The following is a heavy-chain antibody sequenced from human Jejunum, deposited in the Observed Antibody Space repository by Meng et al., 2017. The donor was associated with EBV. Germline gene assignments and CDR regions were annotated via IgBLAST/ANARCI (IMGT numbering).Heavy chain of an antibody. CDR1: GFTFDSYG. CDR2: LSFSGAST. J-gene: IGHJ4*02. CDR3: AKALDNDSWYYFDY. D-gene: IGHD6-13*01. Sequence: EVELLESGGGLVQHGESLRLCCAASGFTFDSYGMSWVRQAPGKGLQWVSTLSFSGASTYYAASVKGRFTISRDNSKNTLYLQMNSLRAEDTAIYYCAKALDNDSWYYFDYWGQGTLVTVSS. V-gene: IGHV3-23*01.